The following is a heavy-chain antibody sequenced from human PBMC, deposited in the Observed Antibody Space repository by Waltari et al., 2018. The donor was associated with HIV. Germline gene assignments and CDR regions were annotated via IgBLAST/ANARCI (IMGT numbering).Heavy chain of an antibody. CDR1: GHTLSELS. CDR3: ATDFSGMVRAYSYYSLDV. D-gene: IGHD3-10*01. CDR2: CDPENDET. Sequence: QVQLVQSGAEVKKPGASVKVSCKVSGHTLSELSMHWVRQVPGKGLEWMVNCDPENDETIYAQQFQGRVTMTEETASDTAYMELSSLTSGDTAVYYCATDFSGMVRAYSYYSLDVWGQGTTVTVSS. V-gene: IGHV1-24*01. J-gene: IGHJ6*02.